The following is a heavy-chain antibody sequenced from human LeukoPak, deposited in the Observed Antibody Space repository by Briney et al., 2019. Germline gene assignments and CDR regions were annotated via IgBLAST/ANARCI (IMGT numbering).Heavy chain of an antibody. V-gene: IGHV3-30*03. J-gene: IGHJ3*02. CDR2: ISFDGSNK. CDR3: ARGFGDYGAFDI. Sequence: PGGSLRLSCAASGFTFSSYGMHWVRQAPGKGLEWVAVISFDGSNKYYADSVKGRFTISRDNSKNTLYLQMNSLRAEDTAVYYCARGFGDYGAFDIWGQGTMVTVSS. D-gene: IGHD4-17*01. CDR1: GFTFSSYG.